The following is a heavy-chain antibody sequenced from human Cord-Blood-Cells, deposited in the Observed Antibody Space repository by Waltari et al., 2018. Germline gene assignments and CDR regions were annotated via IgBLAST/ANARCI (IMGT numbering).Heavy chain of an antibody. V-gene: IGHV4-34*01. D-gene: IGHD3-10*01. CDR1: GWSFSGYY. J-gene: IGHJ4*02. Sequence: QVQLQQWGAGLLKPSATLSLTCAGQGWSFSGYYWSWIRQPPGKGLEWIGEINHSGSTNYNPSLKSRVTISVDTSKNQFSLKLSSVTAADTAVYYCARGRFIGYYYGSGSIPFDYWGQGTLVTVSS. CDR2: INHSGST. CDR3: ARGRFIGYYYGSGSIPFDY.